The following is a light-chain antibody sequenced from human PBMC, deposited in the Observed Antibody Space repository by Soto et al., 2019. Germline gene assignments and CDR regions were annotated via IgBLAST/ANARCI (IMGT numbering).Light chain of an antibody. J-gene: IGLJ1*01. CDR1: SSDVGVYNY. Sequence: QSALTQPASVSGSPGQSITVSCTGTSSDVGVYNYVSWYQQHPGKAPRLMIYDVTNGPSGVSDRFSGSKSGNTASLTISGLQAEDEADYYCSSYRRGSTYVFGTGTKVTVL. CDR2: DVT. V-gene: IGLV2-14*03. CDR3: SSYRRGSTYV.